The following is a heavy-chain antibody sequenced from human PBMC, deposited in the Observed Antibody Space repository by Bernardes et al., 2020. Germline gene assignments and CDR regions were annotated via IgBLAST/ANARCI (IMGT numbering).Heavy chain of an antibody. V-gene: IGHV4-59*01. CDR3: ARGYYDSSGYFNPFDN. D-gene: IGHD3-22*01. J-gene: IGHJ4*02. CDR1: GGSISSSY. Sequence: SETLSLTCTISGGSISSSYWSWIRQPPGKGLEWIGFIHYSGSTNYNPSLKSRVTISVETSKNQFSLKLISVTAADTAVYYCARGYYDSSGYFNPFDNWGQGILVTVSS. CDR2: IHYSGST.